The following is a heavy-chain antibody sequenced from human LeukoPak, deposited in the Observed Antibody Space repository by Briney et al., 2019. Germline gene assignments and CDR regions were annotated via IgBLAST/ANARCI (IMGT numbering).Heavy chain of an antibody. Sequence: GGSLRLSCAASGFTFSSYEMNWVRQAPGKGLEWVSYISSSGSTIYYADSVKGRFTISRDNAKNSLYLQMNSLRAEDTAVYYCARDGARETAIVTGLGVWGQGTLVTVSP. CDR2: ISSSGSTI. CDR1: GFTFSSYE. J-gene: IGHJ4*02. D-gene: IGHD5-18*01. V-gene: IGHV3-48*03. CDR3: ARDGARETAIVTGLGV.